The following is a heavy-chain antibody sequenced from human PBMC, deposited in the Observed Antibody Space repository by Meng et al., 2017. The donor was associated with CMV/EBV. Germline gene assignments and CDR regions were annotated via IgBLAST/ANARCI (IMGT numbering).Heavy chain of an antibody. J-gene: IGHJ4*02. CDR2: IYSGGST. D-gene: IGHD1-1*01. Sequence: EVQLVGSGGGLVQPGGSLRLSCAASGFTVSSNYMILVRQAPGKGLEWVSVIYSGGSTYYADSVKGRFTISRDNSKNTLYLQMNSLRAEDTAVYYCARDHSGPLSHWGQGTLVTVSS. V-gene: IGHV3-66*01. CDR3: ARDHSGPLSH. CDR1: GFTVSSNY.